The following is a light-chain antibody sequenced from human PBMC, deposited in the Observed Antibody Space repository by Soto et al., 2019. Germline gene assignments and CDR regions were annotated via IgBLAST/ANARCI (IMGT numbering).Light chain of an antibody. J-gene: IGKJ2*01. CDR2: DAS. CDR3: QQRSTCPPYT. CDR1: QSVSSY. V-gene: IGKV3-11*01. Sequence: EIVLTQSPATLSLSPGERATLSCTASQSVSSYLAWYQQKPGQAPRLLIYDASNRATGILARFSGSGSGTDLPLTIISLEHEDFAVYYCQQRSTCPPYTFGQGTKLEIK.